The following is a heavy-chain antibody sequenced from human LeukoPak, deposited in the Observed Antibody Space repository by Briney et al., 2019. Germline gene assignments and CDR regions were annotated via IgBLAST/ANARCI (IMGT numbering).Heavy chain of an antibody. CDR1: GYTLIDYY. CDR2: INPNSGGT. Sequence: GASVKVSCKASGYTLIDYYMHWVRQAPGQGLEWMGWINPNSGGTYYAEKFQGRVTMTRDTSITTAYMELSSLRSDDTAMYYCATLRRSGWYIGDWGQGTLVTVSS. D-gene: IGHD6-19*01. J-gene: IGHJ4*02. V-gene: IGHV1-2*02. CDR3: ATLRRSGWYIGD.